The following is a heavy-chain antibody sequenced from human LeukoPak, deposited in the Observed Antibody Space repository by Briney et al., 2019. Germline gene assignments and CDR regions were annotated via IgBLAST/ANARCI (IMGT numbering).Heavy chain of an antibody. CDR1: GFTFSNYG. Sequence: GGSLRLSCAASGFTFSNYGMHWVRQAPGKGLEWVAFIRYDGSKKYYADSVKGRFTISRDNAKKSLYLQMNSLRAEDTAVYYCARGAEGIAATDSNFDYWGQGTLVTVSS. J-gene: IGHJ4*02. CDR3: ARGAEGIAATDSNFDY. CDR2: IRYDGSKK. D-gene: IGHD6-13*01. V-gene: IGHV3-30*02.